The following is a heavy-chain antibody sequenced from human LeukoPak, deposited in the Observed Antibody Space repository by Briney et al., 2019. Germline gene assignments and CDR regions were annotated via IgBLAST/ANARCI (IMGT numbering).Heavy chain of an antibody. CDR1: GGTFSSYA. V-gene: IGHV1-24*01. J-gene: IGHJ4*02. Sequence: GASVKVSCKASGGTFSSYAISWVRQAPGQGLEWMGGFDPEDGETIYAQKFQGRVTMTEDTSTDTAYMELSSLRSEDTAVYYCARVLGSYWGQGTLVTVSS. CDR2: FDPEDGET. D-gene: IGHD5-12*01. CDR3: ARVLGSY.